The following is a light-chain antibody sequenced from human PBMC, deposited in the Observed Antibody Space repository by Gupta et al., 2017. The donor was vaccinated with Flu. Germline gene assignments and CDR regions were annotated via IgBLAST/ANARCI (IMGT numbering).Light chain of an antibody. CDR2: EVS. Sequence: TSRDIVTYTYISWYQQHPEKAPELIICEVSKRPSGVYSRFSGSKSDNTSSLTISGLQTGDEAEYYCFSYSADIIWVFGGGTKVTVL. CDR3: FSYSADIIWV. CDR1: SRDIVTYTY. V-gene: IGLV2-23*02. J-gene: IGLJ3*02.